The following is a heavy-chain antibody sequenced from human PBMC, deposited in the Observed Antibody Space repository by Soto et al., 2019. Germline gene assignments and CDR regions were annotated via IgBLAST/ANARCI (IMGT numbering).Heavy chain of an antibody. J-gene: IGHJ6*02. CDR1: GYTFTNDG. CDR3: ARAGAESYSKGEHGMDV. CDR2: INPYNGQT. D-gene: IGHD3-10*01. Sequence: QAQLVQSGAEVKKPGASVKVSCKASGYTFTNDGIGWVRQAPGQGLEWMGWINPYNGQTNYALKVQGRVTMTTDTFTTTAYMELRSLRSVDTALYYCARAGAESYSKGEHGMDVWGQGTTVIVSS. V-gene: IGHV1-18*04.